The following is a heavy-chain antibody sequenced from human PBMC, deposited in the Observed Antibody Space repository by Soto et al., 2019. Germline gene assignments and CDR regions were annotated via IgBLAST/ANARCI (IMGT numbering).Heavy chain of an antibody. J-gene: IGHJ4*02. CDR2: INHIGST. Sequence: QVQLQQWGAGLLKPSETLSLTCAVYGGSFSGYYCSWIRQPPGQGLEWIGEINHIGSTNYNPSLISRVTISVGPSKDQFSLSLSYVSAADTAVYYCARGYDFWSGSYFDYWGQGTQVTVSS. CDR1: GGSFSGYY. CDR3: ARGYDFWSGSYFDY. D-gene: IGHD3-3*01. V-gene: IGHV4-34*01.